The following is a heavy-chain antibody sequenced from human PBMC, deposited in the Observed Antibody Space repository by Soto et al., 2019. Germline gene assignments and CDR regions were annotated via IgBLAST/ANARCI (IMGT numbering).Heavy chain of an antibody. V-gene: IGHV3-23*01. CDR2: ISGSGGST. Sequence: EVQLLESGGGLVQPGGSLRLSCAASGFTFGSYAMSWVRQAPGKGLEWVSAISGSGGSTYYADSVKGRFTISRDNSKNTLYLQMNSLRAEDTAVYYCAKDRLITIAAAGILDYWGQGTLVTVSS. D-gene: IGHD6-13*01. J-gene: IGHJ4*02. CDR3: AKDRLITIAAAGILDY. CDR1: GFTFGSYA.